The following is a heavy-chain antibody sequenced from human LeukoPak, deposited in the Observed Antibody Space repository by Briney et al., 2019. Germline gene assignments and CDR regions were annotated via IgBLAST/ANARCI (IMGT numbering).Heavy chain of an antibody. J-gene: IGHJ4*02. CDR2: IYYSGNT. Sequence: PSETLSLTCTVSGGSISSYYWSWTRQPPGKGLEWMWYIYYSGNTNYNPSLKSRVTISVDTSKNQFSLKLSSVTAADTAVYYCARGYCSGGSCYYDYWGQGTLVTVSS. D-gene: IGHD2-15*01. CDR1: GGSISSYY. V-gene: IGHV4-59*01. CDR3: ARGYCSGGSCYYDY.